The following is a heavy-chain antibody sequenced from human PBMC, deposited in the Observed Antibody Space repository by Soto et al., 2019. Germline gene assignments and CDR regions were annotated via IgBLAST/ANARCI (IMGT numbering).Heavy chain of an antibody. J-gene: IGHJ5*02. CDR1: GYTFTSYA. CDR3: ARDLKKQLENWFDP. V-gene: IGHV7-4-1*01. CDR2: SNTNTGNP. D-gene: IGHD6-13*01. Sequence: QVQLVQSGSELKKPGASVKVSCKASGYTFTSYAMNWVRQAPGQGLEWMGWSNTNTGNPTYAQGFTGRFVFSLDTSVSTAYLQICSLKAEDTAVYYCARDLKKQLENWFDPLGQGTLVTVSS.